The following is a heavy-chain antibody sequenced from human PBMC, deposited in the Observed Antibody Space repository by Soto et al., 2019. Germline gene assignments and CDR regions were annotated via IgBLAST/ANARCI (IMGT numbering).Heavy chain of an antibody. J-gene: IGHJ5*02. Sequence: GASVKVSCKASGYTFTGYYMHWVRQAPGQGLEWMGWINPNSGGTNYAQKFQGRVTMTRDTSISTAYMELSRLRSDDTAVYYCARDVIAAAGDYGELSWFDPWGQGTLVTVSS. CDR3: ARDVIAAAGDYGELSWFDP. V-gene: IGHV1-2*02. CDR2: INPNSGGT. CDR1: GYTFTGYY. D-gene: IGHD6-13*01.